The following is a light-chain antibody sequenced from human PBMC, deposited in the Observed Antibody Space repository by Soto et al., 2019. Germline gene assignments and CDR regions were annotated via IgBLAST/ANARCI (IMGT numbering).Light chain of an antibody. CDR3: MQSRQLPA. J-gene: IGKJ2*01. V-gene: IGKV2D-29*01. Sequence: DIVMTQTPLSLSVTPGQPASISCKSSQSLLHTNGQTYLYWYVQRAGQPPQLLIYEVSNRFSGGPERFSGSGSGTEFTLKISRVEADDVGRYYCMQSRQLPAFGQGTKLEIK. CDR2: EVS. CDR1: QSLLHTNGQTY.